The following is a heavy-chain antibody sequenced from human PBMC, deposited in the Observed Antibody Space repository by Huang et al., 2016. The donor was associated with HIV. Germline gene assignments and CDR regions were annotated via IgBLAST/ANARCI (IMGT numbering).Heavy chain of an antibody. J-gene: IGHJ4*02. CDR1: GFPFTDYS. CDR2: ISSSSSTV. V-gene: IGHV3-48*01. D-gene: IGHD1-1*01. Sequence: EVQLVESGGTVVQPGGSLGLSCAASGFPFTDYSRNWVRQGPGKGVGWVSYISSSSSTVYYAGSANGRCTISRDNAKNSLFLQMNSLRAEDTAVYYCARGYMPPADYWGQGTLVSVSS. CDR3: ARGYMPPADY.